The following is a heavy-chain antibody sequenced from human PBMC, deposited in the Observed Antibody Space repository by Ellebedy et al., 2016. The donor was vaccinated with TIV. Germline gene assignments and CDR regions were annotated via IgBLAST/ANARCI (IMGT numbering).Heavy chain of an antibody. CDR3: VKARELPRKYYFDY. CDR2: ISYDGSNK. V-gene: IGHV3-30*14. CDR1: GFTFSSYA. D-gene: IGHD1-26*01. J-gene: IGHJ4*02. Sequence: GESLKISXAASGFTFSSYAMHWVRQAPGKGLEWVAVISYDGSNKYYADSVKGRFTISRDNSKNTLYLQMSSLRAEDTAVYYCVKARELPRKYYFDYWGQGTLVTVSS.